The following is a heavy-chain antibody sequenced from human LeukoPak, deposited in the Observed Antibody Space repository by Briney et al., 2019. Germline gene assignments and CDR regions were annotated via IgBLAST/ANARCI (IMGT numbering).Heavy chain of an antibody. CDR1: GFTFSSYA. CDR2: ISGSGGST. V-gene: IGHV3-23*01. Sequence: PGGSLRLSCAASGFTFSSYAMRWVRQAPGKGLEWVSAISGSGGSTYYADSVKGRFTISRDNSKNTLYLQMNSLRAEDTAVYYCAKGHSYDSSGYYSEYFQHWGQGTLVTVSS. J-gene: IGHJ1*01. D-gene: IGHD3-22*01. CDR3: AKGHSYDSSGYYSEYFQH.